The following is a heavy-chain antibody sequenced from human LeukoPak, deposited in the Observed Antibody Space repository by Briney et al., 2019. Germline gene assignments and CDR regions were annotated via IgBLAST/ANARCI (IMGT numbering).Heavy chain of an antibody. CDR2: IYKSGST. J-gene: IGHJ3*02. V-gene: IGHV4-61*09. CDR1: GGSISSGSYY. D-gene: IGHD6-19*01. Sequence: SETLSLTCTVSGGSISSGSYYCSWIRQPAGKGLEWIGHIYKSGSTNYNPSLKSRVTVSVDTSKNQFSLKLSSVTAADTAVYYCAKSRSGIAVAGRWSEDYDAFDIWGQGTMVTVSS. CDR3: AKSRSGIAVAGRWSEDYDAFDI.